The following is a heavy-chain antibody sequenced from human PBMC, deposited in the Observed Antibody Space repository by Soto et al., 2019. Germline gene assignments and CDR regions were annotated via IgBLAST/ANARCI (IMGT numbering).Heavy chain of an antibody. CDR3: AREGADRYTYYYGTDV. CDR2: IYYTGST. CDR1: GGSISSGDSY. D-gene: IGHD3-16*02. V-gene: IGHV4-30-4*01. Sequence: SETLSLTCTVSGGSISSGDSYWSWIRQPPGKGLEWIGYIYYTGSTYYNPSLESRVTISVDTSKNQFSLKLNSMTAADTAVYYCAREGADRYTYYYGTDVWGQGTTVTVSS. J-gene: IGHJ6*02.